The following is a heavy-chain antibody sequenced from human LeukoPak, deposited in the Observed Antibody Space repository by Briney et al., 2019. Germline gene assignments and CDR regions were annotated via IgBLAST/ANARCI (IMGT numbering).Heavy chain of an antibody. Sequence: SGPTLVNPTQTLTLTCTFSGFSLSTSGVCVGWIRQPPGQALEWLALIYWDDDKLYSHSLKSRLTSTKGTYKNQVVLTMTSMDPVDTATYYCAHSTSDYSTYYFDHWGQGTLVTVPS. CDR3: AHSTSDYSTYYFDH. CDR1: GFSLSTSGVC. D-gene: IGHD3-9*01. J-gene: IGHJ4*02. V-gene: IGHV2-5*02. CDR2: IYWDDDK.